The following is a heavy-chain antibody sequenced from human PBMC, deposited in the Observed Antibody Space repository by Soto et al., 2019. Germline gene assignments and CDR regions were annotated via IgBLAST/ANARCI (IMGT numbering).Heavy chain of an antibody. V-gene: IGHV3-23*01. D-gene: IGHD2-15*01. J-gene: IGHJ4*02. CDR2: ISGSGGST. CDR3: AKVPRYCRGGSCYYEYYFDY. CDR1: GFTFSSYA. Sequence: GGSLRLSCAASGFTFSSYAMSWVRQAPGKGLEWVSAISGSGGSTYYADSVKGRFTISRDNSKNKLYLQMNSLRAADTAVYYCAKVPRYCRGGSCYYEYYFDYWGQGTLVTVSS.